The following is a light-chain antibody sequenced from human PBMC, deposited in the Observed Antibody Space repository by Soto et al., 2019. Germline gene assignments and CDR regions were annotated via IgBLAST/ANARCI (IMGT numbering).Light chain of an antibody. V-gene: IGLV2-8*01. CDR3: CSYAGSSLYV. CDR2: EVS. Sequence: QSALTQPPSANGSPGQSVTISCTGTSSDVGGYNSVSWYQQHPGKAPKLMIYEVSERPSGVSNRFSGSKSGNTASLTVSGLQAEDEADYYCCSYAGSSLYVFGTGTKVTVL. J-gene: IGLJ1*01. CDR1: SSDVGGYNS.